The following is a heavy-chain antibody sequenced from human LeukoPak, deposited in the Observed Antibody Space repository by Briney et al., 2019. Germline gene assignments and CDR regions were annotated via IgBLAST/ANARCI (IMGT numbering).Heavy chain of an antibody. J-gene: IGHJ4*02. CDR2: ISGSGAGT. Sequence: GGSLRLSCVASGFTFSSHAMSWVRQAPGKGLEWVSSISGSGAGTYYTDSVKGRFTISRDTSMNTLYLQMNSLRAEDTAVYYCAQQGSTGRYSRNDYWGQGTLVTVSS. V-gene: IGHV3-23*01. D-gene: IGHD2-2*02. CDR1: GFTFSSHA. CDR3: AQQGSTGRYSRNDY.